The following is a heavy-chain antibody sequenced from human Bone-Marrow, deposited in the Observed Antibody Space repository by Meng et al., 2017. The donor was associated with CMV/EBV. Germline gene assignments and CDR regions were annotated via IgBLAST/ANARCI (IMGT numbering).Heavy chain of an antibody. CDR1: GDSIISSYYY. CDR2: INHSGST. D-gene: IGHD2-2*01. CDR3: ARRGASIVVVPAARQRGYYYGMDV. J-gene: IGHJ6*02. V-gene: IGHV4-39*07. Sequence: SETLSLTCTVSGDSIISSYYYWGWIRQPPGKGLEWIGEINHSGSTNYNPSLKSRVTISVDTSKNQFSLKLSSVTAADTAVYYCARRGASIVVVPAARQRGYYYGMDVWGQGTTVTVSS.